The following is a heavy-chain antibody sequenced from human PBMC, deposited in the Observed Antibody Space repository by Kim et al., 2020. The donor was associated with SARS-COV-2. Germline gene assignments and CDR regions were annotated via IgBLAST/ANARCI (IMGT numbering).Heavy chain of an antibody. Sequence: GGSLRLSCAASGFTFSSYGMHWVRQAPGKGLEWVAVIWYDGSNKYYADSVKGRFTISRDNSKNTLYLQMNSLRAEDTAVYYCAKGTRDMAAAGPPVYYYYYGMDVWGQGTTVTVSS. J-gene: IGHJ6*02. CDR3: AKGTRDMAAAGPPVYYYYYGMDV. D-gene: IGHD6-13*01. V-gene: IGHV3-33*06. CDR1: GFTFSSYG. CDR2: IWYDGSNK.